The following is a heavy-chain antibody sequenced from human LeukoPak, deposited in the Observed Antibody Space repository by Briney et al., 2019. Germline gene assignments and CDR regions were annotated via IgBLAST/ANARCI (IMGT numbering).Heavy chain of an antibody. D-gene: IGHD3-9*01. V-gene: IGHV1-69*13. CDR3: ARDKGGMTGYYFPLYCYGMDV. CDR2: IIPIFGTA. CDR1: GGTFSSYA. J-gene: IGHJ6*02. Sequence: ASVKVSCKASGGTFSSYAISWVRQAPGQGLEWMGGIIPIFGTANYAQKFQGRVTITADESTSTAYMELSSLRSEVTAVYYCARDKGGMTGYYFPLYCYGMDVWGQGTTVTVSS.